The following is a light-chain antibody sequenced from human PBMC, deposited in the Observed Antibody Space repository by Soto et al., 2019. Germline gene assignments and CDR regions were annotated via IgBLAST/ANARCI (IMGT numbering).Light chain of an antibody. CDR3: QKYTRAPLP. J-gene: IGKJ4*01. Sequence: DIQMTQSPSSLSASVGDRVTITCRASQDISNSLAWYQQKPGKVPKVLIYAASILQSGVPARFSGSGSGTDFTVAISSQQPEDVATYYCQKYTRAPLPFGGGTKGQI. CDR2: AAS. V-gene: IGKV1-27*01. CDR1: QDISNS.